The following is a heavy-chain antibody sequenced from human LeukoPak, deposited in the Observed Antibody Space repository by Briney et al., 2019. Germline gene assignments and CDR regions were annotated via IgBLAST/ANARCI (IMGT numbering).Heavy chain of an antibody. CDR1: GFTFTNYW. CDR3: ARFGYSTSLDFYLDV. D-gene: IGHD6-13*01. CDR2: VHAGDSDA. Sequence: GESLKISCQASGFTFTNYWIAWVRQMRGKGLEWMGIVHAGDSDARYSPSFQDQVTMSADKSISTAYLQWNSLRASDSAMYFCARFGYSTSLDFYLDVWGRGTLVAVSS. V-gene: IGHV5-51*01. J-gene: IGHJ2*01.